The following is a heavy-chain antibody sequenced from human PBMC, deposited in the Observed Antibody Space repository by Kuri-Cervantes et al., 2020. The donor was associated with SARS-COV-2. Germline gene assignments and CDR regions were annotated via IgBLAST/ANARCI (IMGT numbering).Heavy chain of an antibody. Sequence: SGPTLVKPTQTLTLTCTFSGFSLSPSGVGVGWIRQPPGKALEWLALIYWDDDKRYSPSLKSRLTITKDTSKNQVVLTMTNMDPVDTATYYCAHTAHIGYCTNGVCYTLHYGMDVWGQGTTVTVSS. CDR1: GFSLSPSGVG. CDR2: IYWDDDK. D-gene: IGHD2-8*01. CDR3: AHTAHIGYCTNGVCYTLHYGMDV. V-gene: IGHV2-5*02. J-gene: IGHJ6*02.